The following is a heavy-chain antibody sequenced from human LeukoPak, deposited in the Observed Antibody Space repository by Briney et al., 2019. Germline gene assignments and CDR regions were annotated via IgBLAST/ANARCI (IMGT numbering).Heavy chain of an antibody. V-gene: IGHV3-21*06. CDR1: GFTFSSYG. J-gene: IGHJ3*02. D-gene: IGHD3-10*01. Sequence: GGSLRLSCEASGFTFSSYGMNWVRQAPGKGLEWVSLTDTSGNYIYYGDSVKGRFTISRDNARNLLFLQMNGLRAEDTAVYYCARGRSITLLRGVAMSDGFDIWGQGAMVAVSS. CDR3: ARGRSITLLRGVAMSDGFDI. CDR2: TDTSGNYI.